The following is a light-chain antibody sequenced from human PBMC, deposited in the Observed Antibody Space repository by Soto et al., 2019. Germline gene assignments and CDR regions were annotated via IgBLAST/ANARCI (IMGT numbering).Light chain of an antibody. J-gene: IGLJ3*02. CDR2: EVR. CDR1: SSDVGGYKY. Sequence: QSALTQPASVSGSPGQSITISCTGTSSDVGGYKYVSWYQQHPGEVPKLMIYEVRNRPSGVSDRFSGSKSGNTASLTISGLQAEDEADYYCSSYTTKTTVFGGGTKLTVL. V-gene: IGLV2-14*01. CDR3: SSYTTKTTV.